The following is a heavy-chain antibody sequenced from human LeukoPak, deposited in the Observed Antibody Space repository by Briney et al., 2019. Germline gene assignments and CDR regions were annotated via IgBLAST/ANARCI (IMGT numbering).Heavy chain of an antibody. V-gene: IGHV3-48*03. CDR3: ARGLGPDY. CDR1: GFTFSSYE. CDR2: ISSSGNTI. D-gene: IGHD3-9*01. J-gene: IGHJ4*02. Sequence: GGSLRLSCAASGFTFSSYEMNWVRQAPGKGLEWVSYISSSGNTIYYAGSVKGRFTISRDNAKNSLCLQMNSLRAEDTALYYCARGLGPDYWGQGTLVTVSS.